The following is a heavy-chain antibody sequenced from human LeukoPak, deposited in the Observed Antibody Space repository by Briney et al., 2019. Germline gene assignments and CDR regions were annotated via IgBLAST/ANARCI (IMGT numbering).Heavy chain of an antibody. J-gene: IGHJ4*02. V-gene: IGHV3-9*01. Sequence: GGSLRLSCAASGFTFDDYAMHWVRQAPGKGLEWVSGISWNSGSIGYADSVKGRFTISRDNANNSLYLQMNNLRGEDTAVYYCARDHGSSGWYGHYFDYWGQGILVTVSS. D-gene: IGHD6-19*01. CDR3: ARDHGSSGWYGHYFDY. CDR1: GFTFDDYA. CDR2: ISWNSGSI.